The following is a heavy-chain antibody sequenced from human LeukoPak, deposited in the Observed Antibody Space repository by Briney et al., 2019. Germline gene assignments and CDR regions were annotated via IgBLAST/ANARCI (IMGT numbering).Heavy chain of an antibody. CDR1: GYTFTSYY. J-gene: IGHJ4*02. V-gene: IGHV1-8*02. CDR2: MNPNSGNT. D-gene: IGHD5-24*01. Sequence: ASVKVSCKASGYTFTSYYMHWVRQAPGQGLEWMGWMNPNSGNTGYAQKFQGRVTMTRNTSISTAYMELSSLRSEDTAVYYCASRDGYNVDYWGQGTLVTVSS. CDR3: ASRDGYNVDY.